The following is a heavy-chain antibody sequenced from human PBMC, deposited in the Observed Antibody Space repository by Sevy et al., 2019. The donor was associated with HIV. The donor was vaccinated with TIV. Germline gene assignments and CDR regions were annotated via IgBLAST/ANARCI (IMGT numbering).Heavy chain of an antibody. CDR3: ARNPHIVVRGYYGMDV. CDR2: ISSSSSYT. Sequence: GGSLRLSGAASGFTFSDYYMSWIRQAPGKGLEWISYISSSSSYTNYPDSVKGRFTISRDNAKNSLYLQMNSLRAEDTAVYYCARNPHIVVRGYYGMDVWGQGTTVTVSS. J-gene: IGHJ6*02. CDR1: GFTFSDYY. V-gene: IGHV3-11*06. D-gene: IGHD2-21*01.